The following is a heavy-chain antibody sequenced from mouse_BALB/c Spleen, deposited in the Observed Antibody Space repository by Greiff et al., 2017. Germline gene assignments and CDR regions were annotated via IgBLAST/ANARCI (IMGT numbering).Heavy chain of an antibody. CDR1: GYAFSSYW. D-gene: IGHD2-9*01. V-gene: IGHV1-80*01. J-gene: IGHJ2*01. CDR3: ASYYGYDGYYFDY. CDR2: IYPGDGDT. Sequence: VQLQQSGAELVRPGSSVKISCKASGYAFSSYWMNWVKQRPGQGLEWIGQIYPGDGDTNYNGKFKGKATLTADKSSSTAYMQLSSLTSDDSAVYFCASYYGYDGYYFDYWGQGTTLTVSS.